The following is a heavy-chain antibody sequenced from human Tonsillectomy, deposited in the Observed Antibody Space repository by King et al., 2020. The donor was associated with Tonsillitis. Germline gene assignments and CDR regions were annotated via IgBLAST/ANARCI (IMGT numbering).Heavy chain of an antibody. CDR2: VRTQVYSATT. D-gene: IGHD4-23*01. J-gene: IGHJ4*02. V-gene: IGHV3-49*04. CDR1: GFTFGNYA. Sequence: VQLVQSGGGLVQPGRSLRLSCTTSGFTFGNYAMSWVRQAPGRGLEWVAFVRTQVYSATTEYAASVKGRFTISRDDSKGIAYLQLNSLKTEDTAVYYCCLGDNFDYWGQGALVTVSS. CDR3: CLGDNFDY.